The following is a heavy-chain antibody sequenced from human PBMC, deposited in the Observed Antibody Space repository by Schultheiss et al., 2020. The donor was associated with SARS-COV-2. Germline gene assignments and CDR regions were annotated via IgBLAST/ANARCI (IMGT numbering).Heavy chain of an antibody. D-gene: IGHD3-3*01. CDR2: ISGSGGST. J-gene: IGHJ4*02. Sequence: GGSLRLSCAASGFTFSSYAMSWVRQAPGKGLEWVSAISGSGGSTYYADSVKGRFTISRDNSKNTLYLQMNSLRAEDTAVYYCAMRPGITIFGVASDYWGQGTLVTVAS. V-gene: IGHV3-23*01. CDR3: AMRPGITIFGVASDY. CDR1: GFTFSSYA.